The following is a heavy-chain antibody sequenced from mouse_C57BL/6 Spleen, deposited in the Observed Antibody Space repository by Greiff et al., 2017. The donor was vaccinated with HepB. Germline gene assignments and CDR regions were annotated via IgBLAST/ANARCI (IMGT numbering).Heavy chain of an antibody. D-gene: IGHD3-2*02. Sequence: QVQLQQSGPELVKPGASVKISCKASGYAFSSSWMNWVKQGPGKGLEWIGRIYPGDGDTNYNGKFKGKATLTADKSSSTAYMQLSSLTSEDSAVYFCARGADSSGYVDYYAMDYWGQGTSVTVSS. J-gene: IGHJ4*01. CDR1: GYAFSSSW. CDR3: ARGADSSGYVDYYAMDY. CDR2: IYPGDGDT. V-gene: IGHV1-82*01.